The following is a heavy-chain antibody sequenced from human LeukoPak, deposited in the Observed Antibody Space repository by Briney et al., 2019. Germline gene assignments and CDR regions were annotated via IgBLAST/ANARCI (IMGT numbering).Heavy chain of an antibody. D-gene: IGHD1-7*01. CDR1: GFTFSSYG. Sequence: GGSLRLSCAASGFTFSSYGMHWVRQAPGKGLEWVAVIWYDGSNKYYADSVKGRFTISRDNSKNTLYLQMNSLRAEDTAVYYCARDGGGTTYYYYYMDVWGKGTTVTVSS. J-gene: IGHJ6*03. V-gene: IGHV3-33*01. CDR2: IWYDGSNK. CDR3: ARDGGGTTYYYYYMDV.